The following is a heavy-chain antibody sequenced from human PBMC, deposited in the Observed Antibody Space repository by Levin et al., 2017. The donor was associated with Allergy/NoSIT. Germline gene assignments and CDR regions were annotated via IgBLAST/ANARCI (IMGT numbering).Heavy chain of an antibody. CDR2: ITGRGGRT. D-gene: IGHD5-18*01. Sequence: AGGSLRLSCAASGFTFSNSAMNWVRQAPGKGLEWVSTITGRGGRTYYADSVKGRFTISRDNPNSTLFLQMNSLRDEDTAMYYCAKRGHSYGVDLWGQGTLVTVSS. V-gene: IGHV3-23*01. CDR3: AKRGHSYGVDL. CDR1: GFTFSNSA. J-gene: IGHJ5*02.